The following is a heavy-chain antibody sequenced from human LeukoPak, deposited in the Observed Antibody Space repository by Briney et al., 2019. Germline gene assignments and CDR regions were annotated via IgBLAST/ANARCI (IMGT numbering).Heavy chain of an antibody. V-gene: IGHV4-4*09. Sequence: SETLSLTCTVSGGSISSYYWSWIRQPPGKGLEWIGYIYTSGSTNYNPSLTSRVTISVDTSKNQFSLKLSSVTAADTAVYYCARTSSSSPFYYYYYMDVWGKGTTVTVSS. CDR1: GGSISSYY. D-gene: IGHD6-6*01. CDR3: ARTSSSSPFYYYYYMDV. J-gene: IGHJ6*03. CDR2: IYTSGST.